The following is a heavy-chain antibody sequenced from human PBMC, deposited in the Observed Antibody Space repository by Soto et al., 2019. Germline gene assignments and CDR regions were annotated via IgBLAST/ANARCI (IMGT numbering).Heavy chain of an antibody. Sequence: QVQLVESGGGVVQPGTSLRLSCAASGFTLSSYSIHWVRQAPGKGLDWVAVISYDGNTQFYGDSVKGRFIVSRDNSRHTLYLQMNNLRAEDTSVYYGAKVSRPSLMSTPHFDYWGQGTLVTVSS. V-gene: IGHV3-30-3*01. CDR1: GFTLSSYS. CDR3: AKVSRPSLMSTPHFDY. J-gene: IGHJ4*02. D-gene: IGHD2-8*01. CDR2: ISYDGNTQ.